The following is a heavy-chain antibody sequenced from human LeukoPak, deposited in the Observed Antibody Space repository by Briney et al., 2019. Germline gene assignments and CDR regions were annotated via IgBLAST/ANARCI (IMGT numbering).Heavy chain of an antibody. CDR2: ISANNGNT. Sequence: GASVKVSCKASGYTFTSYGISWVRQAPGQGLEWMGWISANNGNTNYAQKLQGRVTMTTDTSTSTAYMELRSLRSDDTAVYYCAREARRGYSYGSFDYWGQGTLVTVSS. J-gene: IGHJ4*02. CDR3: AREARRGYSYGSFDY. V-gene: IGHV1-18*01. CDR1: GYTFTSYG. D-gene: IGHD5-18*01.